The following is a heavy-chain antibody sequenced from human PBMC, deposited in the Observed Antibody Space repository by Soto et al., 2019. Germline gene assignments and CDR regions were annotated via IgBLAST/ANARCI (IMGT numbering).Heavy chain of an antibody. CDR3: AKDDPITKGMDV. V-gene: IGHV3-30*18. Sequence: PGGSLRLSCAASGFTFSSYGMHWVRQAPGKGLEWVAVISYDGSNKYYADSVKGRFTISRDNSKNTLYLQMNSLRAEDTAVYYCAKDDPITKGMDVWGQGTTVTVSS. CDR1: GFTFSSYG. J-gene: IGHJ6*02. CDR2: ISYDGSNK. D-gene: IGHD1-20*01.